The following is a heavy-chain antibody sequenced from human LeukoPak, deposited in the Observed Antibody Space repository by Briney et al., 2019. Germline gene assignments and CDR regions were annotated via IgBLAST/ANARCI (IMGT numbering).Heavy chain of an antibody. CDR2: IKQDGSEK. D-gene: IGHD6-6*01. Sequence: AGGSLRLSCAASGFTFSTYWMSWVRQAPGKGLEWVANIKQDGSEKYYVDSMKGRFTISRDNAKNSLYLQMSSLRADDTAVYYCARDLPTGSDYFDYWGQGTLVTVSS. CDR1: GFTFSTYW. J-gene: IGHJ4*02. CDR3: ARDLPTGSDYFDY. V-gene: IGHV3-7*01.